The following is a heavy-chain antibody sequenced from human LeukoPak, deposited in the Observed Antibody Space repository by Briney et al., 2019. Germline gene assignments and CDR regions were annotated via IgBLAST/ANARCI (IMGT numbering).Heavy chain of an antibody. V-gene: IGHV4-39*01. CDR3: ARSGVPGYYYYMDV. Sequence: SETLSLTCTVAGGSISSSSYSWGWIRQPPGTGLEWIGSIYYSGTTYYNPSLKSRVTTSVDTSKNQFSLKVSSVTAADTAVYFCARSGVPGYYYYMDVWGKGTTVTVSS. CDR2: IYYSGTT. CDR1: GGSISSSSYS. J-gene: IGHJ6*03. D-gene: IGHD1-26*01.